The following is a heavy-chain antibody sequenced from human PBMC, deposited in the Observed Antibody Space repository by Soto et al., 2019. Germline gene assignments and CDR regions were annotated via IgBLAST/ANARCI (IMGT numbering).Heavy chain of an antibody. CDR2: IEHSGST. D-gene: IGHD1-26*01. Sequence: SETLSLTCAVHCASLSGYSWSWIRQPPGKGLEWIGDIEHSGSTNYNSYLRSRVTISLDTSKNHFSLKLNSVTAADTAVYYCARVGANPSDYWGQGTLVTVSS. V-gene: IGHV4-34*01. J-gene: IGHJ4*02. CDR1: CASLSGYS. CDR3: ARVGANPSDY.